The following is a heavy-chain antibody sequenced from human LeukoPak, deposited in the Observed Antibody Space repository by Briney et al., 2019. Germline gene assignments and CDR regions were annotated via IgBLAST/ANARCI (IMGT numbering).Heavy chain of an antibody. CDR2: INPNSGGT. Sequence: ASVKVSCKASGYTFTGYYMHWVRQAPGQGLEWMGRINPNSGGTNYAQKFQGRVTMTRDTSTSTVYMELSSLRSEDTAVYYCARGGYCSSTSCYVGSNWFDPWGQGTLVTVSS. V-gene: IGHV1-2*06. CDR3: ARGGYCSSTSCYVGSNWFDP. J-gene: IGHJ5*02. D-gene: IGHD2-2*01. CDR1: GYTFTGYY.